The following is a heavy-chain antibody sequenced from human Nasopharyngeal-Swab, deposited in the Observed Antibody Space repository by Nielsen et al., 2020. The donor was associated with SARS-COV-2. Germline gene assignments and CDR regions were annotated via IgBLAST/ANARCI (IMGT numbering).Heavy chain of an antibody. CDR2: VHWDDEK. J-gene: IGHJ4*02. Sequence: WIRQPPGKALEWLALVHWDDEKRYSPSLKSRHTITKDTSKNQVVLTMTNVDPVDTATYYCARGYQLIRGFDYWGQGTLVTVSS. V-gene: IGHV2-5*02. D-gene: IGHD2-2*01. CDR3: ARGYQLIRGFDY.